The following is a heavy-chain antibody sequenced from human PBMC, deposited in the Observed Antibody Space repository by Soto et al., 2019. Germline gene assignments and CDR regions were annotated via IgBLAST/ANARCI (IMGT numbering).Heavy chain of an antibody. J-gene: IGHJ6*02. CDR3: ASDSSSSYGYYYGMDV. V-gene: IGHV3-23*01. CDR1: GFTFSSYA. CDR2: ISGSGGST. Sequence: GGSLRLSCAASGFTFSSYAMSWVRQAPGKGLEWVSAISGSGGSTYYADSVKGRFTISRDNSKNTLYLQMNSLRAEDTAVYYCASDSSSSYGYYYGMDVWGQGTTVTVSS. D-gene: IGHD6-6*01.